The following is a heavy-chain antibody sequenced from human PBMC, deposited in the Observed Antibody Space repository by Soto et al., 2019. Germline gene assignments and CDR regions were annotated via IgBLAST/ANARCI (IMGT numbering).Heavy chain of an antibody. CDR1: GFNFKKFA. Sequence: EVQLLESGGGVVQPGGSLRLSCVASGFNFKKFAMAWVRQAPGEGLEWVSGISCCGGSTSYADSVKGRFSTARDDSKNQLSLEMNCLRVEDTAQYFCAKADGEQWLIPHLDNWGQGTLVTVS. CDR3: AKADGEQWLIPHLDN. CDR2: ISCCGGST. D-gene: IGHD6-19*01. J-gene: IGHJ4*02. V-gene: IGHV3-23*01.